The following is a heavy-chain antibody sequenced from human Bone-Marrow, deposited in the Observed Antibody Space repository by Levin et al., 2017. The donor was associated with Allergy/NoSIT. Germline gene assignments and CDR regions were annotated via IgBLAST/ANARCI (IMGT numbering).Heavy chain of an antibody. Sequence: GGSLRLSCKASGYTFTSYGISWVRQAPGQGLEWMGWISAYNGNTNYAQKLQGRVTMTTDTSTSTAYMELRSLRSDDTAVYYCARDLYVYYYDSSGYYYVFPDYWGQGTLVTVSS. CDR2: ISAYNGNT. D-gene: IGHD3-22*01. CDR1: GYTFTSYG. J-gene: IGHJ4*02. CDR3: ARDLYVYYYDSSGYYYVFPDY. V-gene: IGHV1-18*01.